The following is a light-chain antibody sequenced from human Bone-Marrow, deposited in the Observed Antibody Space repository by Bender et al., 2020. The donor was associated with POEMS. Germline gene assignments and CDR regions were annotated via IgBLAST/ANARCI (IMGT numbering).Light chain of an antibody. J-gene: IGLJ2*01. V-gene: IGLV3-1*01. CDR3: QAWDSSTAVV. CDR2: QVTVQDS. CDR1: NLGDKY. Sequence: SYEMTQPPSVSVSPGQTASITCSGGNLGDKYASWYQQQPGQSPVLVTYQVTVQDSKRPSGFPERFSGSNSGNTATLTISGTRAIDGADYYWQAWDSSTAVVFGGGPKLTVL.